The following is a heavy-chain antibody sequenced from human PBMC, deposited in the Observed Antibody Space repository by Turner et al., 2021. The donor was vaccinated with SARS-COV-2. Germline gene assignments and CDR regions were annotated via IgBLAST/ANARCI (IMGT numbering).Heavy chain of an antibody. J-gene: IGHJ4*02. V-gene: IGHV3-30-3*01. CDR1: GFTFSSYA. CDR3: AREPPFCGGDCYFDY. Sequence: QVQLVESGGGVVQPGRSLRLSCAASGFTFSSYAMHCVRQAPGKGLEWVAVISYDGSNKYYADSVKGRFTISRDNSKNTLYLQMNSLRAEDTAVYYCAREPPFCGGDCYFDYWGQGTLVTVSS. CDR2: ISYDGSNK. D-gene: IGHD2-21*02.